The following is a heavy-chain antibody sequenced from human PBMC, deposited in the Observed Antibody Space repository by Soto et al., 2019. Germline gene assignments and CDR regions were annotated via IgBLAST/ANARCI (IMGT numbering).Heavy chain of an antibody. CDR1: GSSVTNYY. Sequence: SETLSLTCIVSGSSVTNYYWGWMRQSPGKRLEWIGYIHYTGSTNYNPSLKSRVTISIDTSKSQFSLKLTSVSAADTAVYYCARYSYGGFPFEYWGQGTLVTVSS. CDR3: ARYSYGGFPFEY. CDR2: IHYTGST. V-gene: IGHV4-59*02. D-gene: IGHD5-12*01. J-gene: IGHJ4*02.